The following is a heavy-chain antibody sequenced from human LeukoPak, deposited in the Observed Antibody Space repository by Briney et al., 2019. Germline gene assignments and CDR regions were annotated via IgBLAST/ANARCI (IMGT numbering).Heavy chain of an antibody. D-gene: IGHD3-10*01. J-gene: IGHJ4*02. Sequence: ASETLSLTCTVSGGSVSSTTYYWSWIRRPPGKGLEWIASINYSGSTYYNPSLKSRVTNSVDTSENQFSLKLSSVTAADTAVYYCARYVVYGSGKYYFDYWGQGTLVTVSS. CDR1: GGSVSSTTYY. CDR2: INYSGST. V-gene: IGHV4-39*01. CDR3: ARYVVYGSGKYYFDY.